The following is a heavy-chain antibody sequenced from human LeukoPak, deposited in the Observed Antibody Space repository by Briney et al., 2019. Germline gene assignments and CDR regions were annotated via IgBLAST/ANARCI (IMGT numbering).Heavy chain of an antibody. CDR2: MYYSAST. CDR3: ARPYYYDSRIDP. J-gene: IGHJ5*02. V-gene: IGHV4-30-4*01. CDR1: GGPMRSGDYY. Sequence: PSETLSLTCTVSGGPMRSGDYYGSWIPRPPGEGLGGIAYMYYSASTYYNPSLKSPVTMSADTSKNQLSLKLSSVTAADTAVYYCARPYYYDSRIDPWGQGILVTVSS. D-gene: IGHD3-22*01.